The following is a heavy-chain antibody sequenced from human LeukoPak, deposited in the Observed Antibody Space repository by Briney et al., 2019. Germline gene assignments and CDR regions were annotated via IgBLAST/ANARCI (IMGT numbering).Heavy chain of an antibody. CDR2: IYPDGST. J-gene: IGHJ4*02. V-gene: IGHV4-61*02. CDR1: GGSISSDDYY. CDR3: ARHYDGLDF. D-gene: IGHD4-17*01. Sequence: TLSLTCTVSGGSISSDDYYWTWIRQPAGKGLEWIGRIYPDGSTTYNPSLKSRVTISLDTSKNQFSLTLSSVTAADTAVFYCARHYDGLDFWGQGTLITVSS.